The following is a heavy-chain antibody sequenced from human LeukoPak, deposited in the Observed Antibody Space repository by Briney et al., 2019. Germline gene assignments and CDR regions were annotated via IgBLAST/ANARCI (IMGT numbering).Heavy chain of an antibody. D-gene: IGHD1-1*01. J-gene: IGHJ6*03. CDR1: GGTFSIYA. V-gene: IGHV1-69*06. CDR3: ARGPTGTTEMWKDYYYYMDV. CDR2: IFAIFGTS. Sequence: SVHVSYTPSGGTFSIYAISWVRQDPAQGLKWMGVIFAIFGTSNYAQKFKRRVTITADKSTGTAYMELSSLRSEDTAVYYCARGPTGTTEMWKDYYYYMDVWGKGTTVTVSS.